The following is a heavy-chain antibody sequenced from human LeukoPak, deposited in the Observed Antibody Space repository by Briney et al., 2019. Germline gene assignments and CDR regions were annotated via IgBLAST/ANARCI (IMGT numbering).Heavy chain of an antibody. CDR1: GDPFSSSI. CDR3: ARVDRNHFYMDV. CDR2: IMPLFNTP. J-gene: IGHJ6*03. D-gene: IGHD3-10*01. Sequence: ASVKVSCKASGDPFSSSIIAWVRQAPGQGLEWMGGIMPLFNTPNYEQKFQGRLTTTADASTQTSYMELRSLTSEDTAVYYCARVDRNHFYMDVWGKGTTVTVSS. V-gene: IGHV1-69*13.